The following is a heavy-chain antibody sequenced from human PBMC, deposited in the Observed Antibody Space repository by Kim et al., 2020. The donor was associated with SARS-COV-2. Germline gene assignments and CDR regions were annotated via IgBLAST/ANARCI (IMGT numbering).Heavy chain of an antibody. J-gene: IGHJ6*02. CDR2: IYPGDSDT. CDR1: GYSFTSYW. D-gene: IGHD3-10*01. Sequence: GESLKISCKGSGYSFTSYWIGWVRQMPGKGLEWMGIIYPGDSDTRYSPSFQGQVTISADKSISTAYLQWSSLKASDTAMYYCARLSYYGSGSYYKPTQKNYYYYGMDVWGQGTTVTVSS. V-gene: IGHV5-51*01. CDR3: ARLSYYGSGSYYKPTQKNYYYYGMDV.